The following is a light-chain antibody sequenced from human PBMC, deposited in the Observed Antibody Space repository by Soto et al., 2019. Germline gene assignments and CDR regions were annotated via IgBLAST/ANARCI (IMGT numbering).Light chain of an antibody. V-gene: IGKV3-15*01. Sequence: EMVMTQSPATLSVSPGERATLSCRASQSVSSNLAWYQQKPGQAPRLLIYGASTRATGIPARFSGSGSGTEFTLIISSLQSEDFAVYYCQQYNNWPPWTFGQGTTVEIK. CDR1: QSVSSN. CDR3: QQYNNWPPWT. J-gene: IGKJ1*01. CDR2: GAS.